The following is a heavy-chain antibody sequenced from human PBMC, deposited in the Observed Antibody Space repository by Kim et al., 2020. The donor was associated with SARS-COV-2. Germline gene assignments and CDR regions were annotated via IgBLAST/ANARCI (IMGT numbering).Heavy chain of an antibody. CDR3: ATTLTGSYYYYGMDV. D-gene: IGHD4-17*01. V-gene: IGHV4-31*02. Sequence: PSLKSRVTISVDTSKNQFSLKLSSVTAADTAVYYCATTLTGSYYYYGMDVWGQGTTVTVSS. J-gene: IGHJ6*02.